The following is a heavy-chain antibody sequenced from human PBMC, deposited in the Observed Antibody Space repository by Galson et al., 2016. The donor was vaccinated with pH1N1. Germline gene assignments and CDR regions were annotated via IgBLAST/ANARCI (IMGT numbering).Heavy chain of an antibody. CDR3: ARSRGYSYGSYYFDN. CDR1: GGTFSSYA. CDR2: IIGMFGTT. D-gene: IGHD5-18*01. V-gene: IGHV1-69*01. J-gene: IGHJ4*02. Sequence: SGGTFSSYAVRWVRQAPGQGLEWVGGIIGMFGTTTYARKLQGRVTITAEDLTSSSYMELTSLTSEDTALYYCARSRGYSYGSYYFDNWGQGTLVTVSS.